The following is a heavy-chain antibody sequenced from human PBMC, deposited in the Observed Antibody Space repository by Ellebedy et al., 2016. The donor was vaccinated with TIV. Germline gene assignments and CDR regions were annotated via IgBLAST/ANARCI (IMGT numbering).Heavy chain of an antibody. CDR2: IYYSGST. CDR3: ARGEVTLYYYGMDV. V-gene: IGHV4-59*01. Sequence: MPSETLSLTCSVSGVSISDYYWSWIRQPPGQGLEWIGYIYYSGSTNYNPSLKSRVTISVDTSKNQFSLKLSSVTAADTAVYYCARGEVTLYYYGMDVWGQGTTVTVSS. J-gene: IGHJ6*02. CDR1: GVSISDYY.